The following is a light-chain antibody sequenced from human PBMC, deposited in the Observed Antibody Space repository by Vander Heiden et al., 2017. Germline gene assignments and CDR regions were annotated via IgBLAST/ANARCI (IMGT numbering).Light chain of an antibody. CDR2: AAS. J-gene: IGKJ3*01. CDR1: QSISSY. Sequence: PSSLSASVGDRVTITCRASQSISSYLNWYQQKPGKAPKLLIYAASSLQSGVPSRFSGSGSGTDFTLTISSLQPEDFATYYCQQSYSTPCTFGQGTKVDIK. V-gene: IGKV1-39*01. CDR3: QQSYSTPCT.